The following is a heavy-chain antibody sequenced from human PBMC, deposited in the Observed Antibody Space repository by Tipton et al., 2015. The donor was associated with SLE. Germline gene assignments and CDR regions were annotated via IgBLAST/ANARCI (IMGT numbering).Heavy chain of an antibody. D-gene: IGHD2-8*02. Sequence: TLSLTCAVSGGSISSGFYWGWIRQPPGKGLQWIGKIYHSGDTFYNPSLKSRVTMSVDTSKNQFSLKLSSVTAADTAVYYCARRSWWGQGAFDIWGQGTMVTVSS. V-gene: IGHV4-38-2*01. CDR2: IYHSGDT. CDR1: GGSISSGFY. J-gene: IGHJ3*02. CDR3: ARRSWWGQGAFDI.